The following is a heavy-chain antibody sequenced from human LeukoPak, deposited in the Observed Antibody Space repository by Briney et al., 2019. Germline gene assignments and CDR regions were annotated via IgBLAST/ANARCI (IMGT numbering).Heavy chain of an antibody. J-gene: IGHJ4*02. V-gene: IGHV3-23*01. CDR1: GFTFSSYA. CDR3: AKDKQWLNYFDY. CDR2: ISGSGGST. Sequence: GGSLRLSCAASGFTFSSYAMSWVRQAPGKGLEWVSAISGSGGSTYYADSVKGRFTISRDNSKNTLYLQMNSLGAEDTAVYYCAKDKQWLNYFDYWGQGTLVTVSS. D-gene: IGHD6-19*01.